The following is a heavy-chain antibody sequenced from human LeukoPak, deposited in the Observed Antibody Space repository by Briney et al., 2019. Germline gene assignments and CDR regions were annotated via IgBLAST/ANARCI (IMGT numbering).Heavy chain of an antibody. CDR3: AKMAAAGTWASFDY. Sequence: PGGSLRLSCAASGFIFSNFDMHWVCQAPGKGLQWVALMSHSGIKESYADSVKGRFTISRDNSKNTLYLQMNSLRAEDTAVYYCAKMAAAGTWASFDYWGQGTLVTVSS. CDR1: GFIFSNFD. J-gene: IGHJ4*02. D-gene: IGHD6-13*01. V-gene: IGHV3-30*18. CDR2: MSHSGIKE.